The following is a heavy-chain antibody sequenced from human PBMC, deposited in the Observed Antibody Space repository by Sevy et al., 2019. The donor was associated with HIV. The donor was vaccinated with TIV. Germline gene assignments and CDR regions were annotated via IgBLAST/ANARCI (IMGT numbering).Heavy chain of an antibody. CDR2: ISNSGANT. D-gene: IGHD6-19*01. CDR1: GFTFTNYG. J-gene: IGHJ4*02. CDR3: AKEWTLLSDWYGEFDY. Sequence: GESLKISCAASGFTFTNYGMHWVRQAPGKGLGWVSGISNSGANTYYAASVRGRFTVSRDNSKNTVYLQLNSLRAEDTAIYYCAKEWTLLSDWYGEFDYWGQGTLVTVSS. V-gene: IGHV3-23*01.